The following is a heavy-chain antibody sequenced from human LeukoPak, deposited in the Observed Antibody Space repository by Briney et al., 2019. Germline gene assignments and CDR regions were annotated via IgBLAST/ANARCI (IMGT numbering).Heavy chain of an antibody. J-gene: IGHJ6*02. V-gene: IGHV3-33*01. CDR2: IYYDGSNK. Sequence: GSLRLSCAAPGFIFSSYGMHWVRQAPGKGLEWVAVIYYDGSNKYYADSVRGRFTISRDNSKNTLFLQMSSLRAEDTAVYYCARDTFYSSGVYGLDVWGQGTTVTVSS. CDR1: GFIFSSYG. CDR3: ARDTFYSSGVYGLDV. D-gene: IGHD3-22*01.